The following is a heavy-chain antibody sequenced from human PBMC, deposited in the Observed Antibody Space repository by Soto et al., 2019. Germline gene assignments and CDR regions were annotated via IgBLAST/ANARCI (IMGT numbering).Heavy chain of an antibody. CDR1: GFSLSTSGVG. V-gene: IGHV2-5*02. Sequence: QITLKESGPTLVKPTQTLTLTCTFSGFSLSTSGVGVGWIRQPPGKALEWLALIYWDDDKRYSPSLKSRLTITKDTSKHHVVLTMTIMDPVYTATYYRAHSGYDFWSGYYTQGLDYWGQGTLVTVSS. D-gene: IGHD3-3*01. J-gene: IGHJ4*02. CDR3: AHSGYDFWSGYYTQGLDY. CDR2: IYWDDDK.